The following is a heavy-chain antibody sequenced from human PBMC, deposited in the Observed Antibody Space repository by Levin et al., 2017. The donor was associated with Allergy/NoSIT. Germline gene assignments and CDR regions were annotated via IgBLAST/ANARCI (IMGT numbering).Heavy chain of an antibody. Sequence: SQTLSLPCAVYGGSFRGYYWSWIRQPPGKGLEWIGEINHSGSTNYNPSLKSRVTISVDTSKNQFSLKLSSVTAADTAVYYCARGLRVGATTDYFDYWGQGTLVTVSS. J-gene: IGHJ4*02. CDR3: ARGLRVGATTDYFDY. CDR2: INHSGST. CDR1: GGSFRGYY. V-gene: IGHV4-34*01. D-gene: IGHD1-26*01.